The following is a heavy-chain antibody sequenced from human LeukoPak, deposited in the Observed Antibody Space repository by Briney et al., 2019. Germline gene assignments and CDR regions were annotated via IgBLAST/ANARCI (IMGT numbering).Heavy chain of an antibody. CDR2: IYYSGNT. V-gene: IGHV4-59*01. J-gene: IGHJ3*02. CDR3: ARNLWFGESSDAFYI. CDR1: GGSISSYY. Sequence: SETLSLTCTVSGGSISSYYWSWIRQPPGKGLEWIGYIYYSGNTNYNPSLKSRVSISIDTSKNQFSLRLTSVTAADTAVYYCARNLWFGESSDAFYIWGQGTMVTVSS. D-gene: IGHD3-10*01.